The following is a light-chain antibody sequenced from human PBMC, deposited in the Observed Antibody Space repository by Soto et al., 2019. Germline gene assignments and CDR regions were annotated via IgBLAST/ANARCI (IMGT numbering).Light chain of an antibody. V-gene: IGKV4-1*01. J-gene: IGKJ3*01. Sequence: DIVMTQSPDSLAVSLGERATINCKSSQSVLYSSNNKNYLAWYQQKPGQPPKLLIYWASTRESGVPDRFSGSGSGTDFTLTISSLQAEDVAVYYCQQYSTMPFTFGPGTKVDLK. CDR2: WAS. CDR1: QSVLYSSNNKNY. CDR3: QQYSTMPFT.